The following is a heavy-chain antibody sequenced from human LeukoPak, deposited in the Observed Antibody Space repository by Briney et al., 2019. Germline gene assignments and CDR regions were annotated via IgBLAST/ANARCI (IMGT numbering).Heavy chain of an antibody. V-gene: IGHV4-59*01. CDR1: GGSISSYY. D-gene: IGHD3-3*01. CDR3: ANRNYDNPGYFDY. CDR2: IYYSGST. Sequence: SETLSLTCTVSGGSISSYYWSWIRQPPGKGLEWIGYIYYSGSTNYNPSLKSRVTISVDTSKNQFSLKLSSVTAADTAVYYCANRNYDNPGYFDYWGQGTLVTVSS. J-gene: IGHJ4*02.